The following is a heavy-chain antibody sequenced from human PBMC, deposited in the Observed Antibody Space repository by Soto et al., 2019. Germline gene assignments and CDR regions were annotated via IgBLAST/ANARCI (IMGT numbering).Heavy chain of an antibody. CDR3: ATEGGYSYGYNY. CDR2: FDPEDGET. CDR1: GYTLTELS. D-gene: IGHD5-18*01. J-gene: IGHJ4*02. Sequence: ASVKVSCKVSGYTLTELSMHWVRQAPGKGLEWMGGFDPEDGETIYAQKFQGRVTMTEDTSTDTAYMELSSLRSEDTAVYYCATEGGYSYGYNYWGQGTLVTVSS. V-gene: IGHV1-24*01.